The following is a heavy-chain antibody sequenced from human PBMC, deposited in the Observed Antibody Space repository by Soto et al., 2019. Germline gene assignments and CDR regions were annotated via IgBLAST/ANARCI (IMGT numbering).Heavy chain of an antibody. V-gene: IGHV1-69*01. Sequence: QVQLVQSGAEVKKPGSSVKVSCKASGGTFSSYAISWVRQAPGQGLEWMGGIIPIFGTANYAQKFQGSVTITADESTSTAYMELSSLRSEDTAVYYCARSGCSGGSCYSYFYYYFDYWGQGTLVTVSS. D-gene: IGHD2-15*01. J-gene: IGHJ4*02. CDR1: GGTFSSYA. CDR2: IIPIFGTA. CDR3: ARSGCSGGSCYSYFYYYFDY.